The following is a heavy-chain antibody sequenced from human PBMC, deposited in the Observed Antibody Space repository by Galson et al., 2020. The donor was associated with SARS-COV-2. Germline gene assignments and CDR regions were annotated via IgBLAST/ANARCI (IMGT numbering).Heavy chain of an antibody. CDR3: ARGGSRPIMVFDYYYFYMDV. CDR2: ISHSGST. D-gene: IGHD3-9*01. Sequence: SQTLSLTCAVYGGSFSGYYWSWIRQPPGKGLEWTGEISHSGSTNYSPSLKSRVFMSVDTSKNQFSLKLSSVTAADTAVYFCARGGSRPIMVFDYYYFYMDVWGKGTTVTVSS. V-gene: IGHV4-34*01. CDR1: GGSFSGYY. J-gene: IGHJ6*03.